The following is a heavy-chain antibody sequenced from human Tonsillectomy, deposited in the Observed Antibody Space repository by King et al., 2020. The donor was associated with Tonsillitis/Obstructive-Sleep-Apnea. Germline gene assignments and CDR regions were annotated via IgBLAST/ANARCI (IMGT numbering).Heavy chain of an antibody. Sequence: VQLVESGAEVKKPGASVKVSCKTSGYTFTAYYIHWVRQAPGQGLEWMGWINPNSGGTNYAQKFQDRVTMTADTSLNIAYWALRGLRSDDTAVYYCARDPPIAVATTVDYWGQGTLVIVSS. CDR2: INPNSGGT. D-gene: IGHD6-19*01. CDR3: ARDPPIAVATTVDY. V-gene: IGHV1-2*02. CDR1: GYTFTAYY. J-gene: IGHJ4*02.